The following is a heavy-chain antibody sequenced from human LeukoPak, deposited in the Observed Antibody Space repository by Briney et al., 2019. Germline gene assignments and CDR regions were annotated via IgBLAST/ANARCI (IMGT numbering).Heavy chain of an antibody. D-gene: IGHD1-26*01. CDR2: INPNSGGT. V-gene: IGHV1-2*02. CDR3: ARAPAKLVGATTKRYYFDY. J-gene: IGHJ4*02. CDR1: GYTFTGYY. Sequence: ASVKVSCKASGYTFTGYYMHWVRQTTGQGLEWMGWINPNSGGTNYAQKFQGRVTMTRDTSISTAYMELSRLRSDDTAVYYCARAPAKLVGATTKRYYFDYWGQGTLVTVSS.